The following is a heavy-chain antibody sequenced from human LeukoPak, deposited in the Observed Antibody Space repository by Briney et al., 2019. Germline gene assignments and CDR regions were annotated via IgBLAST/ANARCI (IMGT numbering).Heavy chain of an antibody. J-gene: IGHJ6*02. Sequence: PGGSLRLSCTASGFTSSNYAMSWVRQAPGKGLEWVSTISGSDGSTYYADSVKGRFTISRDNSKNTLYLQMNSLRVEDTAIYYCAKSGGLSGSGRLAMDVWGQGTTVTVSS. D-gene: IGHD3-10*01. CDR3: AKSGGLSGSGRLAMDV. CDR2: ISGSDGST. V-gene: IGHV3-23*01. CDR1: GFTSSNYA.